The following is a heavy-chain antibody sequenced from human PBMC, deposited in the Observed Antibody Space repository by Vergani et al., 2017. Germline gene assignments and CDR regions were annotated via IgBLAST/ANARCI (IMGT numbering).Heavy chain of an antibody. CDR3: VRDRGLCAGGRCYTEAWDY. CDR2: ISFDGTNE. Sequence: QVLLVESGGGVVQPGTSLRLSCVVSGFALNRHAMYWVRQAPGKGLEWVVGISFDGTNEYYPDLVKGRFTISRDIAKNTLYLQVRSLRLEDTGVYHCVRDRGLCAGGRCYTEAWDYWGQGTPVTVSS. D-gene: IGHD2-2*02. V-gene: IGHV3-30-3*01. CDR1: GFALNRHA. J-gene: IGHJ4*02.